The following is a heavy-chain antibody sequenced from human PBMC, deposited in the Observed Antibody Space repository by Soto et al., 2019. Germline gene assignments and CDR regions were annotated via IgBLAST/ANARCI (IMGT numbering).Heavy chain of an antibody. CDR1: GGSISSGYYY. J-gene: IGHJ6*02. D-gene: IGHD4-17*01. Sequence: SETLSLTCPVSGGSISSGYYYWSWIRQPPGKGLEWIGYIYYSGSTYYNPSLKSRVTISVDTSKNQFSLKLSSVTAADTAVYYCARDLWESYGDLYYYYGMDVWGQGTTVTVSS. V-gene: IGHV4-30-4*01. CDR3: ARDLWESYGDLYYYYGMDV. CDR2: IYYSGST.